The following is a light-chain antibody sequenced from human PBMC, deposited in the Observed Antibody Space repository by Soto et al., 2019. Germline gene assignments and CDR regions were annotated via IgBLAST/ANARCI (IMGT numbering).Light chain of an antibody. Sequence: EIVLTQSPATLSLSPGERATLSCRASERLSSVYLAWYQQRPGQPPRLLIYGASNRATGIPDRFSGSGSGTDFTLTISSLQPEDVATYYCQKYNSAPLTFGGGTKVDIK. CDR1: ERLSSVY. V-gene: IGKV3-11*01. CDR2: GAS. CDR3: QKYNSAPLT. J-gene: IGKJ4*01.